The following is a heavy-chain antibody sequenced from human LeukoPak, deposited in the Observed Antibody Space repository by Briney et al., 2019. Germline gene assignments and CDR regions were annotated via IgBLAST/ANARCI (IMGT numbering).Heavy chain of an antibody. D-gene: IGHD2-15*01. CDR2: IKQDGSET. J-gene: IGHJ4*02. Sequence: GESLRLSCAASGFAFSNYWMNWARQAPGKGLEWVANIKQDGSETNYVDSVKGRFTISRDNAKNSLYLQMNSLGAEDTALYYCGSTNSFSYWGRGTLVTVSS. CDR3: GSTNSFSY. V-gene: IGHV3-7*01. CDR1: GFAFSNYW.